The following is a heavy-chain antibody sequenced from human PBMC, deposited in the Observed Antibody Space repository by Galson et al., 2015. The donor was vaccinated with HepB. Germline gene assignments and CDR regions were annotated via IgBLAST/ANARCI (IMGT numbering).Heavy chain of an antibody. V-gene: IGHV1-2*02. Sequence: SVKVSCKASGYTFTGYYMHWLRQAPGQGLECMGWINVNNGDTSYAPKFQGRITMTRDTSISTVYVELNMLRSDDTAMYYYGRGSLIRPRSVVEYWGQGALVTVSS. CDR3: GRGSLIRPRSVVEY. D-gene: IGHD2-8*01. CDR2: INVNNGDT. J-gene: IGHJ4*02. CDR1: GYTFTGYY.